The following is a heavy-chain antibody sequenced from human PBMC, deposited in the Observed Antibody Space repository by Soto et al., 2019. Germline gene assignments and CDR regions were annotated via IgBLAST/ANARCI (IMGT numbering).Heavy chain of an antibody. D-gene: IGHD6-6*01. CDR1: GYSFTSYW. CDR3: ARHLEYSSHFDP. Sequence: GQSLKISGKGYGYSFTSYWLSWVLQMPGKGLAWMGRIDPSDSYTNYSPSFQGHVTISADKSISTAYLQGSSMKASDTAMYYCARHLEYSSHFDPWGQGTLVTVSS. V-gene: IGHV5-10-1*01. CDR2: IDPSDSYT. J-gene: IGHJ5*02.